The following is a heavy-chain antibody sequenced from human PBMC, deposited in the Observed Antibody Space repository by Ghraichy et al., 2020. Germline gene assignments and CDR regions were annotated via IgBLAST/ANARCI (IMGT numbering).Heavy chain of an antibody. D-gene: IGHD2-2*01. CDR3: ARGRLPAASYYYYYYYMDV. Sequence: GGSLRLSCAASGFTFSSYGMHWVRQAPGKGLEWVAVIWYDGSNKYYADSVKGRFTISRDNSKNTLYLHINSLRAEDTAVYYCARGRLPAASYYYYYYYMDVWGKGTTVTVSS. J-gene: IGHJ6*03. CDR2: IWYDGSNK. V-gene: IGHV3-33*01. CDR1: GFTFSSYG.